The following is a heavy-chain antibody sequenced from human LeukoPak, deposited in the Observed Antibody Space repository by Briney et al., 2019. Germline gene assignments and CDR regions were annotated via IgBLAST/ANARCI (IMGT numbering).Heavy chain of an antibody. V-gene: IGHV1-2*02. Sequence: GASVKVSCKASGYRFTGNYIHWVRQAPGQGLEWMGWINPHSGGTTFAQNFEGRVAMTRDTSISTAYMELIRLRSDDTAVYYCARAAGGGYYDFWSGYYNSLFDYWGQGTLVTVSS. CDR2: INPHSGGT. J-gene: IGHJ4*02. CDR1: GYRFTGNY. CDR3: ARAAGGGYYDFWSGYYNSLFDY. D-gene: IGHD3-3*01.